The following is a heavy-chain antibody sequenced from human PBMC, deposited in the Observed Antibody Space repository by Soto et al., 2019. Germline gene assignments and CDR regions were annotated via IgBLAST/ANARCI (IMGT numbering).Heavy chain of an antibody. CDR1: GYTFTSYG. D-gene: IGHD3-3*01. Sequence: ASVKVSCKASGYTFTSYGISWVRQAPGQGLEWMGWISAYNGNTNYAQKLQGRVTMTTDTSTSTAYMELRSLRSDDTAVYYCARDGKVKYYDLWFDPWGQGTLVTVSS. CDR3: ARDGKVKYYDLWFDP. V-gene: IGHV1-18*01. J-gene: IGHJ5*02. CDR2: ISAYNGNT.